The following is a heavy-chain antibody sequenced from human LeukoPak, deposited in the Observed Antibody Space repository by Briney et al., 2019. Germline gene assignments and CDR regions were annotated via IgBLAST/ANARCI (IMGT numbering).Heavy chain of an antibody. Sequence: TSETLSLTCAVYGGSFSGYYWSWIRQPPGKGLEWIGYIYYSGSTYYNPSLKSRVTISVDTSKNQFSLKLSSVTAADTAVYYCARDIGYCSGGSCSKSYYYYGMDVWGQGTTVTVSS. CDR2: IYYSGST. CDR1: GGSFSGYY. D-gene: IGHD2-15*01. V-gene: IGHV4-34*09. J-gene: IGHJ6*02. CDR3: ARDIGYCSGGSCSKSYYYYGMDV.